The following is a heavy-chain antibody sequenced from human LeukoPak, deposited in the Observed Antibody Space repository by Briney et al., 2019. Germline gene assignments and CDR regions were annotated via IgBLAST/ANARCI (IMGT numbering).Heavy chain of an antibody. V-gene: IGHV3-30-3*01. D-gene: IGHD2-15*01. CDR3: ASGVVVVAAYDAFDI. CDR1: GFTFSSYA. Sequence: GGSLRLSCAASGFTFSSYAMHWVRQAPGKGLEWVAVISYDGSNKYYADSVKGRFTISRDNSKNTLYLQMNSLRAEDTAVYYCASGVVVVAAYDAFDIWGQGTMVTVSS. J-gene: IGHJ3*02. CDR2: ISYDGSNK.